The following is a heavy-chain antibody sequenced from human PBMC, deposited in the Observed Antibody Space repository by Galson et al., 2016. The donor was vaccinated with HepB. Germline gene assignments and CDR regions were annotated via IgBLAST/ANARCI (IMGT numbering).Heavy chain of an antibody. J-gene: IGHJ4*02. CDR1: GLTLSSYA. V-gene: IGHV3-23*01. D-gene: IGHD4-17*01. Sequence: SLRLSCAASGLTLSSYAVTWVRQAPGKGLEWVSTISGSGNSILYGDSVKGRFTISRDNSKNIVYLQMHSLRAEDTALYYCAKDPNGDYIGAYDSWGQGTLVTVSS. CDR2: ISGSGNSI. CDR3: AKDPNGDYIGAYDS.